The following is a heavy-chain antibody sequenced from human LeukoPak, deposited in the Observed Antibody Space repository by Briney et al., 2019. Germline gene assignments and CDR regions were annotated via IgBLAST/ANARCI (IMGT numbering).Heavy chain of an antibody. CDR2: INPNSGGT. V-gene: IGHV1-2*02. J-gene: IGHJ4*02. CDR1: GYTFTGYY. Sequence: ASVKVSCKASGYTFTGYYMHWVRQAPGQGLEWMGWINPNSGGTNYAQKFPGRVTMTRDTSISTAYMELSRLRSDDTAVYYCASTYYDSSGYYSKDFDYWGQGTLVTVSS. D-gene: IGHD3-22*01. CDR3: ASTYYDSSGYYSKDFDY.